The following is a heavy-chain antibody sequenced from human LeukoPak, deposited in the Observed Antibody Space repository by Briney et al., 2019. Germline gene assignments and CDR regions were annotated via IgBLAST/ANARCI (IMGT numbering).Heavy chain of an antibody. J-gene: IGHJ3*02. D-gene: IGHD3-16*01. CDR2: IYYSGST. CDR3: ARQGMGGGEPTSAFDI. V-gene: IGHV4-39*01. CDR1: GGSISSSSYY. Sequence: SETLSLTCTVSGGSISSSSYYWGWLRQPPGTGLEWIRSIYYSGSTYYNPSLKSRVTISVDTSKNQFSLKLSSVTAAATAVYYCARQGMGGGEPTSAFDIWGQGTMVTVSS.